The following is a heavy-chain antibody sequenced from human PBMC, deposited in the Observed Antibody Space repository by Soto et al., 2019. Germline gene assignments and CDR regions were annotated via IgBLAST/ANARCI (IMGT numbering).Heavy chain of an antibody. CDR2: IIPIFGTA. D-gene: IGHD3-10*01. CDR3: ARGTPMVRGKLWFDP. CDR1: GGTFSSYA. Sequence: QVQLVQSGAEVKKPGSSVKVSCKASGGTFSSYAISWVRQAPGQGLEWMGGIIPIFGTANYAQKFQGRVTITADESXXTAYMELRSLRSEGTAVYYCARGTPMVRGKLWFDPWGQGTLVTVSS. J-gene: IGHJ5*02. V-gene: IGHV1-69*12.